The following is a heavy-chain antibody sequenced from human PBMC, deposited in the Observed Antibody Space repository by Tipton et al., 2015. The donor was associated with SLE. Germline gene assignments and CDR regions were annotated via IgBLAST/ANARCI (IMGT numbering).Heavy chain of an antibody. D-gene: IGHD2-2*01. Sequence: TLSLTCTLSGDSLSGYYWSWIRQPPGKRLEWVGYIYYSGSTNYNPSLGDRVTISLDTSKNQFSLKVSSVTAADSAIYYCARHVYQYCHFDLWGRGTLVSVSS. V-gene: IGHV4-59*08. CDR1: GDSLSGYY. CDR3: ARHVYQYCHFDL. CDR2: IYYSGST. J-gene: IGHJ2*01.